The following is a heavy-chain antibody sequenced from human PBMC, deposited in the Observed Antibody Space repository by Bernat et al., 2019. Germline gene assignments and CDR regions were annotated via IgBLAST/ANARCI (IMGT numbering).Heavy chain of an antibody. D-gene: IGHD3-22*01. V-gene: IGHV3-66*01. CDR3: AREPLGWDRSGDYYGAFDI. J-gene: IGHJ3*02. CDR1: GFTVSSNY. Sequence: EVQLVESGGGLVQPGGSLRLSCAASGFTVSSNYMSWVRQAPGKGLEWVSVIYSGGSTYYADSVKGRFTISRDNSKNTLYLQMNSLRDEDTAVYYCAREPLGWDRSGDYYGAFDIWGQGTMVTVSS. CDR2: IYSGGST.